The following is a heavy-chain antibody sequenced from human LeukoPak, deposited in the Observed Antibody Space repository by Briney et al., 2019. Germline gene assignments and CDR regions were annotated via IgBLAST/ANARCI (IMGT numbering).Heavy chain of an antibody. J-gene: IGHJ4*02. D-gene: IGHD3-3*01. Sequence: GGSLRLSCAASGFTFSSYWMHWVRQAPGKGLVWVSRIKSDGSNTNYADSVKGRFTISRDNAKNTLHLHMNSLRAEDTAVYYCARGGYYGSGRYYFDSWGQGTLVTVSS. CDR2: IKSDGSNT. CDR1: GFTFSSYW. CDR3: ARGGYYGSGRYYFDS. V-gene: IGHV3-74*01.